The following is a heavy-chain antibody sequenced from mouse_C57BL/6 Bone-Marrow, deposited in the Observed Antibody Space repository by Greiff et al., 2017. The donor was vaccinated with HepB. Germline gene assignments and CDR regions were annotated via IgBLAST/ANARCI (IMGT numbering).Heavy chain of an antibody. D-gene: IGHD2-12*01. CDR2: IYPGDGDT. CDR3: ARGNYSNDAWFAY. CDR1: GYAFSSSW. V-gene: IGHV1-82*01. Sequence: VQLQQSGPELVKPGASVKISCKASGYAFSSSWMNWVKQRPGKGLEWIGRIYPGDGDTNYNGKFKGKATLTADKSSSTAYMQLSSLTSEDSAVYFCARGNYSNDAWFAYWGQGTLVTVSA. J-gene: IGHJ3*01.